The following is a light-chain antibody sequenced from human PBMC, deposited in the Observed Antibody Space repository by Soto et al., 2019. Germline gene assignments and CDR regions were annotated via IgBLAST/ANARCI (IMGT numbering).Light chain of an antibody. V-gene: IGKV3-20*01. J-gene: IGKJ4*01. CDR3: QQYGSSPLT. Sequence: EIILTQSPDTLSLSPGXXAXXXXXASQSVSSSYLAWYQQKPGQAPRLLIYGASSRATGIPDRFSGSGSGTDFTLTISRLEPEDFAVYYCQQYGSSPLTFGGGTKVDIK. CDR1: QSVSSSY. CDR2: GAS.